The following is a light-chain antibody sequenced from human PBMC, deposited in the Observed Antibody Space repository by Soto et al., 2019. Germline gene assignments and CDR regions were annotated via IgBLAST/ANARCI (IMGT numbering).Light chain of an antibody. Sequence: IQMTQSPSSLSASVGDRVTITCRASQSIVTNLNWYQQKPGKAPELLIYTASNLQSGVPSRFSGSGSGTDFALTISSLQTEDSAVYYCQQSHSSPLSFGGGTKVEFK. V-gene: IGKV1-39*01. CDR3: QQSHSSPLS. CDR2: TAS. CDR1: QSIVTN. J-gene: IGKJ4*01.